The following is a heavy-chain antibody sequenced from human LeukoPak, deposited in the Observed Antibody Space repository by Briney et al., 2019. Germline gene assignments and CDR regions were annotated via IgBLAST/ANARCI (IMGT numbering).Heavy chain of an antibody. J-gene: IGHJ4*02. CDR1: GGTFSSYA. Sequence: GASVKVSCKASGGTFSSYAISWVRQAPGQGLEWMGGIIPIFGTANYAQKFQGGVTITADESTSTAYMELSSLRSEDTAVYYCAREIGYYGSGSSFDYWGQGTLVTVSS. V-gene: IGHV1-69*13. CDR3: AREIGYYGSGSSFDY. D-gene: IGHD3-10*01. CDR2: IIPIFGTA.